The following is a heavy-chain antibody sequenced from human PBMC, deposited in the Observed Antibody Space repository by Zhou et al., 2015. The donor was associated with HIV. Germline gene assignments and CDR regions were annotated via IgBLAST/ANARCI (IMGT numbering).Heavy chain of an antibody. Sequence: QVQLVQSGAEVKKPGSSVKVSCKASGGTFSSYAISWVRQAPGQGLEWMGGIIPIFGTANYAQKFQGRVTITADESTSTAYMELSSLRSEDTAVYYCATWGTYYYGSGIKYWGQGNPGSPSPQ. J-gene: IGHJ4*02. V-gene: IGHV1-69*01. D-gene: IGHD3-10*01. CDR1: GGTFSSYA. CDR2: IIPIFGTA. CDR3: ATWGTYYYGSGIKY.